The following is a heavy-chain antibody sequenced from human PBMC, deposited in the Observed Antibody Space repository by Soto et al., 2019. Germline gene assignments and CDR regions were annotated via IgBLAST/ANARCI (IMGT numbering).Heavy chain of an antibody. CDR2: ISGSGGST. CDR1: EFTFSSYA. Sequence: EVQLLESGGGLVQPGGSLRLSCAASEFTFSSYAMSWVRQAPGKGLEWVSAISGSGGSTYYADSVKGRFTISRDNSKNTLYLQMNSLRAEDTAVYYCAKSRLGYCSSTSCLPPRYFDYWGQGTLVTVSS. J-gene: IGHJ4*02. V-gene: IGHV3-23*01. CDR3: AKSRLGYCSSTSCLPPRYFDY. D-gene: IGHD2-2*01.